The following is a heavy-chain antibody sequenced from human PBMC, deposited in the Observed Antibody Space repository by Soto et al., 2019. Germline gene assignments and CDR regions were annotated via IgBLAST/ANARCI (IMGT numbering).Heavy chain of an antibody. CDR1: GYTFTSYA. D-gene: IGHD1-20*01. Sequence: QVQLVQSGAEVKKPGASVKVSCKASGYTFTSYAMHWVRQAPGQRLEWMGWINAGNGNTKYSQKFQGRVTITRDTSASTVDMELSSLRSEDTAVYYCARGLYNPFDYWGQGTLGTVSS. J-gene: IGHJ4*02. V-gene: IGHV1-3*01. CDR3: ARGLYNPFDY. CDR2: INAGNGNT.